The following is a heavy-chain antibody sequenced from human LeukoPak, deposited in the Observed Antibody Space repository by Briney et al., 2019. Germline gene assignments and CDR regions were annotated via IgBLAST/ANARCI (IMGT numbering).Heavy chain of an antibody. V-gene: IGHV3-30*03. CDR3: ARGRVITMIPQGFDY. CDR2: ISHDGTKN. J-gene: IGHJ4*02. D-gene: IGHD3-22*01. CDR1: GFTFSSYG. Sequence: GGSLRLSCAVSGFTFSSYGIHWVRQAPGKGLEWVTFISHDGTKNYYADSVKGRFTVSRDNSKNTLYLQMNSLRAEDTAVYYCARGRVITMIPQGFDYWGQGTLVTVSS.